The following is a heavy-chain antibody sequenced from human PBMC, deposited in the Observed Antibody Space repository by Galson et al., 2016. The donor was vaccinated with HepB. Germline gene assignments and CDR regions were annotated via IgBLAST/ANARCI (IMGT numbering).Heavy chain of an antibody. D-gene: IGHD3-3*01. Sequence: SVNVSCKASGGTFSTDAFSWVRQAPGQGLEWMGGIIPIFGTANYAQRFQDRVTISADESTNTAYMELSSLRSADTAVYFCARDPHFDLWSGPSYYGMDVWGQGTTVTVSS. V-gene: IGHV1-69*13. CDR3: ARDPHFDLWSGPSYYGMDV. CDR1: GGTFSTDA. J-gene: IGHJ6*02. CDR2: IIPIFGTA.